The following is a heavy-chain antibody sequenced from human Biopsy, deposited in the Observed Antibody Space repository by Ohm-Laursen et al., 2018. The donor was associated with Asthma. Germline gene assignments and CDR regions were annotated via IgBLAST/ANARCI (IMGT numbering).Heavy chain of an antibody. CDR1: GGTFNTYV. J-gene: IGHJ5*02. Sequence: SVKVSCKSLGGTFNTYVIGWVRQAPGQGLEWMGGINSVFGTTTYPQKFQGRVTITADDSTSTVYTELSSLRSEDTAVYYCARKAGSCISRTCYSLDLWGQGTLVTVSS. CDR2: INSVFGTT. V-gene: IGHV1-69*13. D-gene: IGHD2-2*01. CDR3: ARKAGSCISRTCYSLDL.